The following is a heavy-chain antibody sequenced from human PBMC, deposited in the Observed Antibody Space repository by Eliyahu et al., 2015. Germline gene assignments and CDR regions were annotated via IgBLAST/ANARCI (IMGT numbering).Heavy chain of an antibody. D-gene: IGHD6-13*01. CDR3: AKGKQGSSWYPLFDY. Sequence: EVQLVESGGGLVQPGRSLRLSCAASGFTFDDYAMHWVRQAPGKGLEWVSGISWNSGSIGYADSVKGRFTISRDNAKNSLYLQMNSLRAEDTALYYCAKGKQGSSWYPLFDYWGQGTLVTVSS. CDR1: GFTFDDYA. V-gene: IGHV3-9*01. CDR2: ISWNSGSI. J-gene: IGHJ4*02.